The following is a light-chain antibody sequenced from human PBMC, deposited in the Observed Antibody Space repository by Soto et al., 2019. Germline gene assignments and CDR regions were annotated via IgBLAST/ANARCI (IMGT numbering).Light chain of an antibody. V-gene: IGLV1-40*01. CDR1: SSDIGSYSF. CDR2: GDT. Sequence: QSVLTQQPSVSGAPGQRVTISCTGISSDIGSYSFVHWYQQLPGTAPKLLIYGDTNRPSGVPDRFSASKSGTSASLVITGLQAEDEADYFCQSFDNGVGHWVFGGGTKVTVL. J-gene: IGLJ3*02. CDR3: QSFDNGVGHWV.